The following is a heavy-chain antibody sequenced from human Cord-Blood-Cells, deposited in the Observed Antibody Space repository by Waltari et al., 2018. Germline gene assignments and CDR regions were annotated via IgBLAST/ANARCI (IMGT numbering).Heavy chain of an antibody. CDR1: GGSFSGYY. J-gene: IGHJ5*02. Sequence: QVQLQQWGAGLLKPSETLSLTCAVYGGSFSGYYWSWIRQPPGKGREWIGEINLRGSTNYNPSLKSPVTILVDTSKNQFSLKLSSVTAADTAVYYCARGGGSYYNWFDPWGQGTLVTVSS. D-gene: IGHD1-26*01. CDR3: ARGGGSYYNWFDP. V-gene: IGHV4-34*01. CDR2: INLRGST.